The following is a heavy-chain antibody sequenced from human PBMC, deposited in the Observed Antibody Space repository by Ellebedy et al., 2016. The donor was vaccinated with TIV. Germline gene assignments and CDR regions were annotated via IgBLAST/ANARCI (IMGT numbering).Heavy chain of an antibody. CDR3: ARQMWELPYYYYGMDV. CDR1: GYTFTSYG. V-gene: IGHV1-18*01. J-gene: IGHJ6*02. D-gene: IGHD1-26*01. Sequence: AASVKVSCKASGYTFTSYGISWVRQAPGQGLEWMGWISAYNGNTNYAQKLQGRVTMTTDTSTSTAYMELRSLRSDDTAVYYCARQMWELPYYYYGMDVWGQGTTVTVSS. CDR2: ISAYNGNT.